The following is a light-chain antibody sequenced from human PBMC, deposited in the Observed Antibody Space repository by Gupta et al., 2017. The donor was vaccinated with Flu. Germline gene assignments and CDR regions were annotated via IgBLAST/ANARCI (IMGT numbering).Light chain of an antibody. V-gene: IGLV1-47*02. CDR2: SDE. CDR3: AAWDDSLSGPV. Sequence: QSVLTHPPSAPGTPGRRVTISCAGSSSNIGTTYVYWYQQFSGTAPKRLIFSDEHRPSGVPDRFSGSKSGTSASLAISGLRSEDEADYYCAAWDDSLSGPVFGGGTKLTVL. J-gene: IGLJ3*02. CDR1: SSNIGTTY.